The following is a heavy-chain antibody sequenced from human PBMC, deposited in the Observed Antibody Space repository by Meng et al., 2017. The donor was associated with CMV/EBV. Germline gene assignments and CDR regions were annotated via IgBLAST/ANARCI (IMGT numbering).Heavy chain of an antibody. D-gene: IGHD3-3*01. J-gene: IGHJ5*01. Sequence: GESLKISCAASGFPFSSYAMSWVRQAPGKGLEWVSGIRGNGASADYADSVKGRFTISRDKSKNTLYLQMSSLRAEDTAVYYCAKESLRFLERVNWFDSWGQGTLVTVSS. CDR3: AKESLRFLERVNWFDS. V-gene: IGHV3-23*01. CDR1: GFPFSSYA. CDR2: IRGNGASA.